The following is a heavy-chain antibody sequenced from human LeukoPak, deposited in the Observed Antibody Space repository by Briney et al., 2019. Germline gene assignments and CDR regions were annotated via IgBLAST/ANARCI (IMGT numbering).Heavy chain of an antibody. D-gene: IGHD6-13*01. CDR1: GFTFSSHW. V-gene: IGHV3-74*03. CDR3: ARVRANWYEDY. CDR2: INGDGSNT. Sequence: GGSLRLSCAASGFTFSSHWMHWVRQAPGKGLVWVSRINGDGSNTTYADSVKGRFTISRDNAKNTLYLQMNSLRAEDTAVYYCARVRANWYEDYWGQGTRVTVSS. J-gene: IGHJ4*02.